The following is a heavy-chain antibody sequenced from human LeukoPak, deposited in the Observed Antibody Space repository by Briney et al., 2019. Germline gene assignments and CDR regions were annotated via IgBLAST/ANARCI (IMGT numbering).Heavy chain of an antibody. Sequence: GGSLRLSCAGSGFTFGSFWMTWVRQAPGKGLEGVASIKQDESEKYYVNSVKGRFTISRDNAKNSLYLQMSNLRAEDTAVYYCVRERAGYNQPWAYWGQGTLVTVSS. CDR2: IKQDESEK. V-gene: IGHV3-7*05. CDR1: GFTFGSFW. CDR3: VRERAGYNQPWAY. J-gene: IGHJ4*02. D-gene: IGHD5-24*01.